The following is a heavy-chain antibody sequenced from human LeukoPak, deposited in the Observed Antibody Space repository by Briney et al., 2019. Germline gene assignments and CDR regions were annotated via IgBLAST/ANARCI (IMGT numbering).Heavy chain of an antibody. CDR1: GFTFSSYS. CDR3: ARDLYGDYAFDY. Sequence: GGSLRLSCAASGFTFSSYSMNWVRQAPGKGLEWVSSISSSSSFIYYADSVKGRFTISRDNAKNSLYLQMNSLRGEDTAVYYCARDLYGDYAFDYWGQGTLVTVSS. D-gene: IGHD4-17*01. V-gene: IGHV3-21*01. CDR2: ISSSSSFI. J-gene: IGHJ4*02.